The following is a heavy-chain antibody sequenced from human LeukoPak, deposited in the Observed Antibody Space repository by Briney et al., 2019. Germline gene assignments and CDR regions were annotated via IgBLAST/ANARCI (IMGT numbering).Heavy chain of an antibody. CDR1: GYTFTGYY. V-gene: IGHV1-3*01. Sequence: ASVKVSCKASGYTFTGYYMHWVRQAPGQGLEWLGWINGGNGNTKYSQSFQGRVTITRDTSASTAYMEVSSLRSEDTAVYYCARENNGYAYGFDYWGQGILVTVSS. D-gene: IGHD5-12*01. CDR2: INGGNGNT. J-gene: IGHJ4*02. CDR3: ARENNGYAYGFDY.